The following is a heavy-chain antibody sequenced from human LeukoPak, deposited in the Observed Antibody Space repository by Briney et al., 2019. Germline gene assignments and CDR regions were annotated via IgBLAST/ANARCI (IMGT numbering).Heavy chain of an antibody. CDR3: ARNRPAGDYGPRDFAC. CDR2: IIPIFGTA. J-gene: IGHJ4*02. CDR1: GGTFSSYA. V-gene: IGHV1-69*13. Sequence: SVKVSCKASGGTFSSYAISWVRQAPGQGLEWMGGIIPIFGTANYAQKFQGGVTITADESTSTAYMQMSSLRSEDTAVYYCARNRPAGDYGPRDFACWGQGTLVTVSS. D-gene: IGHD4-17*01.